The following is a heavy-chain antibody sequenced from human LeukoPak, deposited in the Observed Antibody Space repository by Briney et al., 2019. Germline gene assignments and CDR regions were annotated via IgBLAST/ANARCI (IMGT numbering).Heavy chain of an antibody. Sequence: SETLSLTCTVSGGSISSYYWSWIRQPPGKGLEWIGYIYYSGSTNYNPSLKSRVTISVDRSKNQFSLKLSSVTAADTAVYYCARDRHCSSTSCYRLGDDAFDIWGQGTMVTVSS. CDR2: IYYSGST. CDR3: ARDRHCSSTSCYRLGDDAFDI. CDR1: GGSISSYY. D-gene: IGHD2-2*01. V-gene: IGHV4-59*12. J-gene: IGHJ3*02.